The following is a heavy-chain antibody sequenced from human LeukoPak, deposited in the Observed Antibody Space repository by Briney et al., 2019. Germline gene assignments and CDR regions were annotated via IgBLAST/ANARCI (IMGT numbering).Heavy chain of an antibody. CDR2: IYPGDSYT. J-gene: IGHJ5*02. V-gene: IGHV5-51*01. D-gene: IGHD6-13*01. Sequence: GESLKISCKASGYSFTSYWIGWVRQMPGKGLEWMGIIYPGDSYTAYSPPFQGQVTISADRSINTAYLYWSSLKASDSGMYYCARHRRIAAAGMVWFDPWGQGTLVTVSS. CDR3: ARHRRIAAAGMVWFDP. CDR1: GYSFTSYW.